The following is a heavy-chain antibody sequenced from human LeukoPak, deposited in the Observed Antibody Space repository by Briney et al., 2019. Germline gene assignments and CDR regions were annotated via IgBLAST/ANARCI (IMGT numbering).Heavy chain of an antibody. CDR2: INHSGST. D-gene: IGHD3-22*01. CDR3: ARDLYYDSSGYFRFDAFDI. V-gene: IGHV4-34*01. Sequence: PSETLSLTCAVYGGSFSGYYWSWIRQPPGKGLEWIGEINHSGSTNYNPSLKSRVTISVDTSKNQFSLKLSSVTAADTAVYYCARDLYYDSSGYFRFDAFDIWGQGTMVTVSS. CDR1: GGSFSGYY. J-gene: IGHJ3*02.